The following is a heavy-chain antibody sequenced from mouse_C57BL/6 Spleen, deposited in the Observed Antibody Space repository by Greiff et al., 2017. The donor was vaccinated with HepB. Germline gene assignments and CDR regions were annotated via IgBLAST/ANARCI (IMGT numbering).Heavy chain of an antibody. CDR1: GFNIKDYY. CDR2: IEPEDGDT. Sequence: VQLQQSGAELVRPGASVKLSCTASGFNIKDYYMHWVKQRPEQGLEWIGRIEPEDGDTEYAPKFQGKATMTADTSSNTAYLQLSSLTSEDTAVYYCTTDYYGSSYAWFAYWGQGTLVTVSA. D-gene: IGHD1-1*01. CDR3: TTDYYGSSYAWFAY. V-gene: IGHV14-1*01. J-gene: IGHJ3*01.